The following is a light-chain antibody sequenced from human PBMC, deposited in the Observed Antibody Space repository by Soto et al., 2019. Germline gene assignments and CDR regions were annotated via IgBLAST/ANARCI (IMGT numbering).Light chain of an antibody. Sequence: EIVMTQSPATLSVSPGEGATLSCRASQGIGDTLAWYQQKPGQTPRLLIYDTSSRATGIPDRFSGSGSGTDFTLTISRLEPEDFAVYYCQQYGSSPLTFGGGTKVDI. J-gene: IGKJ4*01. CDR3: QQYGSSPLT. CDR1: QGIGDT. CDR2: DTS. V-gene: IGKV3-20*01.